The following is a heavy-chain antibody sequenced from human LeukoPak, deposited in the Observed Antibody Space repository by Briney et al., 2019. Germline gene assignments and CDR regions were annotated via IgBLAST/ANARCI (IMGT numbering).Heavy chain of an antibody. Sequence: GGSLRLACAAAGFTFSSYWMSWVRQAPGKGLEWVANIKRDGSEKYCVDSVKGRFTISRDNAKNSLYLQMNSLRAEDTAVYYCARVRYYGSGSYYRHIMYYFDYWGQGTLVTVSS. V-gene: IGHV3-7*01. CDR1: GFTFSSYW. D-gene: IGHD3-10*01. J-gene: IGHJ4*02. CDR3: ARVRYYGSGSYYRHIMYYFDY. CDR2: IKRDGSEK.